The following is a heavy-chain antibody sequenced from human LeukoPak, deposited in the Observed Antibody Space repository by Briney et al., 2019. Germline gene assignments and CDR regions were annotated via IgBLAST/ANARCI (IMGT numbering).Heavy chain of an antibody. V-gene: IGHV4-31*03. J-gene: IGHJ4*02. CDR2: IYNSGSS. Sequence: SQTLSLTCTVSGGSISSGGFYWTWLRQHPGKGLEWIGYIYNSGSSYYNPSLKSRVTMSVDTSKNQFSLKLRSVTAADTAVYYCARTITIYGVPCYFDYWGQGTLVTVSS. CDR3: ARTITIYGVPCYFDY. CDR1: GGSISSGGFY. D-gene: IGHD3-3*01.